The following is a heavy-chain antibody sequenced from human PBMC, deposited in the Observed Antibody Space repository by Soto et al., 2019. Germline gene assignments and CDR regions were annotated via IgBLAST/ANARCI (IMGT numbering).Heavy chain of an antibody. D-gene: IGHD1-1*01. CDR3: AREGYLYGMDV. J-gene: IGHJ6*02. CDR1: GFTFSSDE. V-gene: IGHV3-48*03. Sequence: GGSLRLSCAVSGFTFSSDEMNWVRQAPGKGPEWISYISSGGTTIYYADSVKGRFTISRDDAKNSLYLQMNTLRAEDTAVYYCAREGYLYGMDVWGQGTTVTVSS. CDR2: ISSGGTTI.